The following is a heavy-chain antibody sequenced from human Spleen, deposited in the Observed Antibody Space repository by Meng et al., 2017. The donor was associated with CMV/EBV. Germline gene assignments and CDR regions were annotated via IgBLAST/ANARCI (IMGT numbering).Heavy chain of an antibody. D-gene: IGHD3-22*01. CDR2: IIPILGIA. CDR3: ASGDSSGYLSDY. Sequence: SVKVSCKASGGTFSSYTISWVRQAPGQGLEWMGRIIPILGIANYAQKFQGRVTITADKSTSTAYMEPSSLRSEDTAVYYCASGDSSGYLSDYWGQGTLVTVSS. CDR1: GGTFSSYT. J-gene: IGHJ4*02. V-gene: IGHV1-69*02.